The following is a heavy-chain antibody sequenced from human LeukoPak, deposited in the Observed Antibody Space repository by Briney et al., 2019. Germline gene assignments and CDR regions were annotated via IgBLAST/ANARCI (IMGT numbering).Heavy chain of an antibody. CDR2: ISSDSSYT. CDR1: GLTSSDYY. Sequence: GGCLRLSCAVSGLTSSDYYISWVRQPPGKGMECVSYISSDSSYTNYADSVRGRFTISRDHAKNSLYLQMNSLRAEDTAVYYCVRGGPYGDYDAYWGQGTLVTVSS. V-gene: IGHV3-11*06. J-gene: IGHJ4*02. CDR3: VRGGPYGDYDAY. D-gene: IGHD4-17*01.